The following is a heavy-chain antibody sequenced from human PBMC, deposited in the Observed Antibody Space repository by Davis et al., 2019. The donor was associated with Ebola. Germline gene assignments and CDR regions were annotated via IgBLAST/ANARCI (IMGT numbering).Heavy chain of an antibody. Sequence: GESLKISCAASGFSFSSYGMHWVRQAPGKGLEWVSHITGRGISTWYADSVKGRFTISRDNSKNTLYLQMNGLRVEDTAIYYCAKDTSNIWFDVWGQGTMVTVSS. J-gene: IGHJ3*01. CDR1: GFSFSSYG. CDR3: AKDTSNIWFDV. CDR2: ITGRGIST. V-gene: IGHV3-23*01. D-gene: IGHD1-26*01.